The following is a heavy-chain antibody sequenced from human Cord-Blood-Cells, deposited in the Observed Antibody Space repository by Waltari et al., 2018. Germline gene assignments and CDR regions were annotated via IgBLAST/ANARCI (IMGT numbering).Heavy chain of an antibody. CDR2: IYPGDSDT. V-gene: IGHV5-51*01. J-gene: IGHJ3*02. D-gene: IGHD3-10*01. CDR3: ARHITGDAFDI. Sequence: MGIIYPGDSDTRYSPSFQGQVTISADKSISTAYLQWSSLKASDTAMYYCARHITGDAFDIWGQGTMVTVSS.